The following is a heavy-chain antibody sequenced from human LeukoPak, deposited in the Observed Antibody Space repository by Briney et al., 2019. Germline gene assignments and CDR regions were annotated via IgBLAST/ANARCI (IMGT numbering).Heavy chain of an antibody. J-gene: IGHJ6*03. V-gene: IGHV4-59*01. CDR1: GGSISSYY. D-gene: IGHD3-16*01. CDR2: IDYSGST. Sequence: SETLSLTCTVSGGSISSYYWSWIRQPPGKGLEWIGHIDYSGSTSYNPSLESRVTISVDTSKNQFSLKLSSVTAADTAVYYCARAQLWPHYYCSMDVWGKGTTVTVSS. CDR3: ARAQLWPHYYCSMDV.